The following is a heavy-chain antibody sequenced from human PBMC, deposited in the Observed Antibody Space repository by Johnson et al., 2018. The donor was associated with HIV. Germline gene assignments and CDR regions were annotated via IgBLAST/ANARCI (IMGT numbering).Heavy chain of an antibody. V-gene: IGHV3-30*03. CDR1: GFTFSSYG. CDR3: VRGRISTVVVDLRGGGFDI. D-gene: IGHD2-2*01. CDR2: ISYDGSNK. Sequence: QVQLVESGGGVVQPGRSLRLSCAASGFTFSSYGMHWVRQAPGKGLVWVGLISYDGSNKYYADSVKGRFPISRDNSKNTLHLQMNSLRTEDTAVYYCVRGRISTVVVDLRGGGFDIWGQGTLVTVSS. J-gene: IGHJ3*02.